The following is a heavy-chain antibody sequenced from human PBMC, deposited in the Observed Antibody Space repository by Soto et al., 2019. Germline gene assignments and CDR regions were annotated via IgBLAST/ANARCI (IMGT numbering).Heavy chain of an antibody. Sequence: ASVKVSCKASGYTFTSFDINWVRQATGQRLEWMGWMNTNSGNTDFAQRFQGRVTMTRDTAIRTAYMEVSSLRSDDTAVYYCATDRGRLGELSYWGQGTLVTVSS. CDR3: ATDRGRLGELSY. D-gene: IGHD3-16*01. V-gene: IGHV1-8*01. J-gene: IGHJ4*02. CDR2: MNTNSGNT. CDR1: GYTFTSFD.